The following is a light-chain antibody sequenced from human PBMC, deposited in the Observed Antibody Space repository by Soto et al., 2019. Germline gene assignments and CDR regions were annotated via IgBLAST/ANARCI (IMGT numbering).Light chain of an antibody. CDR3: QQRSDWYT. Sequence: EIVFTQSPSTLSLSPGERATLSCRARQSVSSYLAWYQQKPGQAPRLLIYDASNRATGIPARFSGTGSGTDFTLTISSLEPEDFAVYYCQQRSDWYTFGQGTKLEI. CDR1: QSVSSY. V-gene: IGKV3-11*01. J-gene: IGKJ2*01. CDR2: DAS.